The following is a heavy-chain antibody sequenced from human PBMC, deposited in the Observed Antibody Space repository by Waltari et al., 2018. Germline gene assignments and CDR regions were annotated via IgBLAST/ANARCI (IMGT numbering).Heavy chain of an antibody. Sequence: QVQLVQSGAEVKKPGASVKVSCRASGYLFTAYSMHWVRQAPGQGLEWSGLITPKSGGTGDARKFQCRVTMNKCTSNSTAYLGQSKLRSGPTAVNYCARVPRRFGEFTPMNYFDSWGQGALGTVSS. J-gene: IGHJ4*02. V-gene: IGHV1-2*02. D-gene: IGHD3-10*01. CDR2: ITPKSGGT. CDR3: ARVPRRFGEFTPMNYFDS. CDR1: GYLFTAYS.